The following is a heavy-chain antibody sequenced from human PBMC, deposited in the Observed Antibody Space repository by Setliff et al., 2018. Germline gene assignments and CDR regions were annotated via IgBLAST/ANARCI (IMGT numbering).Heavy chain of an antibody. D-gene: IGHD2-2*01. CDR2: MNPNSGNT. J-gene: IGHJ5*02. Sequence: ASVKVSCKASGYTFTSYDINWVRQATGQGLEWMGWMNPNSGNTGYAQKFQGRVTMTRNTSISTAYMELSSLRSEDTAVYYCASSRVVPAAYNWFDPWGQGTLVTVSS. V-gene: IGHV1-8*02. CDR3: ASSRVVPAAYNWFDP. CDR1: GYTFTSYD.